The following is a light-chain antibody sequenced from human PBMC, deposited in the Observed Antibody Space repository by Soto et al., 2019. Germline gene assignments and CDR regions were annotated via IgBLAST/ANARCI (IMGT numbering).Light chain of an antibody. V-gene: IGLV2-11*01. CDR3: CSYGGYFWV. CDR2: DVT. Sequence: QPVLTQPRSVSGSPGQSVTISCTGTSSDVGGYDYVSWFQHHPGKVPKLMIYDVTKRPSGVPDRFSASKSGNTASLTISGLQGEDEADYYCCSYGGYFWVFGGGTKLTVL. J-gene: IGLJ3*02. CDR1: SSDVGGYDY.